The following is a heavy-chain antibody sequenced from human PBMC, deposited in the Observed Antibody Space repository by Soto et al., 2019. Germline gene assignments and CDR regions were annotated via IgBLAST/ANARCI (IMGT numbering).Heavy chain of an antibody. CDR2: IYHSGST. D-gene: IGHD3-10*01. CDR1: SGSISSSNW. J-gene: IGHJ5*01. CDR3: ARDRSGLSDAQRKYNWFDP. V-gene: IGHV4-4*02. Sequence: QVQLQESGPGLVKPSGTQSLTCAVSSGSISSSNWWSWVRQPPGKGLEWIGEIYHSGSTNYNPSLKSRVTISVDKSKNQFSLKLSSMTAADTDVYYGARDRSGLSDAQRKYNWFDPWGQATLVTVSS.